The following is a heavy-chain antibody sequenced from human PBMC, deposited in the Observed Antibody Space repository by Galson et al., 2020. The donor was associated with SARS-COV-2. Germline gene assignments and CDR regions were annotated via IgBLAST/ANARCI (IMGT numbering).Heavy chain of an antibody. D-gene: IGHD6-6*01. V-gene: IGHV2-70*11. CDR2: IDGDDDK. Sequence: SGPTQVKPTQTLTLTCTFSGFSLSTSGMCVSWIRQPPGKALEWLASIDGDDDKYYSTSLKTRLTISKDTSKNQVVLTMTNMDPVDTATYYCARIMLSSSSSQIHTVFDYWGQGTLVTVSS. CDR1: GFSLSTSGMC. CDR3: ARIMLSSSSSQIHTVFDY. J-gene: IGHJ4*02.